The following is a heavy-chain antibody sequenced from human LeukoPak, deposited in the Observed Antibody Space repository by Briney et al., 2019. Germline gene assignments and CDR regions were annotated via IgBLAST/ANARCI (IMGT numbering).Heavy chain of an antibody. CDR1: GLTLDAYD. Sequence: SGGSLRLSCAASGLTLDAYDMHWVRQAPGRGLEWVSLISGAGGSTYYADSVKGRFTISRENCKNCVYLPMNSLRTEDTAFYYCAKDIYCIGGSCYSHFDYWGQGTLATVSS. CDR3: AKDIYCIGGSCYSHFDY. D-gene: IGHD2-15*01. CDR2: ISGAGGST. V-gene: IGHV3-43*02. J-gene: IGHJ4*02.